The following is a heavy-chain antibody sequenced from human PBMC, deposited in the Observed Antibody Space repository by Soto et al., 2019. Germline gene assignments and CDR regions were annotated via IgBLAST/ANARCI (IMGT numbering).Heavy chain of an antibody. D-gene: IGHD3-22*01. CDR1: GYTFTSYG. CDR2: ISAYNGNT. CDR3: ARLQQLAQDRPEYYYDSSGYYSLDY. J-gene: IGHJ4*02. Sequence: GASVKVSCKASGYTFTSYGISWVRQAPGQGLEWMGWISAYNGNTNYAQKLQGRVTMTTDTSTSTAYMELRSLRSDDTAVYYCARLQQLAQDRPEYYYDSSGYYSLDYWGQGTLVTVSS. V-gene: IGHV1-18*01.